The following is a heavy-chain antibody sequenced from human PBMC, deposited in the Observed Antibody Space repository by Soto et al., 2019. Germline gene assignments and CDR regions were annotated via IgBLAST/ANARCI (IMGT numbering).Heavy chain of an antibody. J-gene: IGHJ6*02. Sequence: EVQLVESGGGLVQPGGSLRLSCAASGFTFSSYEMNWVRQAPGKGLEWVSYISSSGSTIYYADSVKGRFTISRDNAKNSLYLQMNSLRAEDTAVYYCARGIEGVDYYYGMDVWGQGTTVTVSS. D-gene: IGHD2-15*01. CDR2: ISSSGSTI. CDR1: GFTFSSYE. V-gene: IGHV3-48*03. CDR3: ARGIEGVDYYYGMDV.